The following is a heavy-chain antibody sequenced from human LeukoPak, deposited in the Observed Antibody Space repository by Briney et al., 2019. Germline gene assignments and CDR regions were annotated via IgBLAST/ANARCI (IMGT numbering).Heavy chain of an antibody. CDR3: ASNIWDYDFWSGYWDHDAFDI. CDR2: IKQDGSEK. Sequence: GGSLRLSCAASGFTFSSYWMSWVRQAPGKGLEWVANIKQDGSEKYCVDSVKGRFTISRDNAKNSLYLQMNSLRAEDTAVYYCASNIWDYDFWSGYWDHDAFDIWGQGTMVTVSS. J-gene: IGHJ3*02. D-gene: IGHD3-3*01. CDR1: GFTFSSYW. V-gene: IGHV3-7*01.